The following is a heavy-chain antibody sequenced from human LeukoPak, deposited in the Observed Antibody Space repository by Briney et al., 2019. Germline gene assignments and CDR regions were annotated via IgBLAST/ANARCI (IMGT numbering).Heavy chain of an antibody. CDR3: ARQREWELSGAFDY. J-gene: IGHJ4*02. D-gene: IGHD1-26*01. CDR1: GFTFSSYE. CDR2: ISSSGSTI. V-gene: IGHV3-48*03. Sequence: PGGSLRLSCAASGFTFSSYEMNWVRQAPVKGLGWVSYISSSGSTIYYADSVKGRFTISRDNAKNSLYLQMNSLRAEDTAVYYCARQREWELSGAFDYWGQGTLVTVSS.